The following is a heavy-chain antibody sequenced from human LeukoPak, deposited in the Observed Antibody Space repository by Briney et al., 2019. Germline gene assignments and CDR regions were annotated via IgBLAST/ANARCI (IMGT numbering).Heavy chain of an antibody. CDR1: GFXVNSNY. V-gene: IGHV3-66*01. J-gene: IGHJ4*02. CDR2: ICSDGAT. CDR3: ASGPLTYSGDWYEMGY. D-gene: IGHD6-19*01. Sequence: PGGSLRLSCAASGFXVNSNYLSWVRQAPGKGLEWVSVICSDGATFYADSAKGRFTISRDSSKNTLYLQMNSLRAEDTAVYYCASGPLTYSGDWYEMGYWGRGTLVTVSS.